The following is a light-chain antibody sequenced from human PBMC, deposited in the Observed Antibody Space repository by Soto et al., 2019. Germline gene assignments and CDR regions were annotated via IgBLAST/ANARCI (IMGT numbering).Light chain of an antibody. V-gene: IGLV2-14*01. J-gene: IGLJ1*01. CDR2: QVT. Sequence: QSALTQPASVSGSPGQWITISCTGTSSDVGGYNYVSWYQQYPGRAPKLLIYQVTSRASGVSHRFSGSKSGNTASLTISGLQPEDEAEYYCNSYSSTNFYVFGTGTKVTVL. CDR1: SSDVGGYNY. CDR3: NSYSSTNFYV.